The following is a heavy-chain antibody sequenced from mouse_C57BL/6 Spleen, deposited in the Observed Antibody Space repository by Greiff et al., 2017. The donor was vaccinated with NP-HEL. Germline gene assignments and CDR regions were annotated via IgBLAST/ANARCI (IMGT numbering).Heavy chain of an antibody. CDR3: ARPPWDY. CDR1: GYAFSSSW. Sequence: QVQLQQSGPELVKPGASVKISCKASGYAFSSSWMNWVKQRPGKGLEWIGRIYPGDGDTNYNGKFKGKATMTADKSSSTAYMQLSGLTSEDSAVYFCARPPWDYWGQGTTLTVSS. CDR2: IYPGDGDT. J-gene: IGHJ2*01. V-gene: IGHV1-82*01.